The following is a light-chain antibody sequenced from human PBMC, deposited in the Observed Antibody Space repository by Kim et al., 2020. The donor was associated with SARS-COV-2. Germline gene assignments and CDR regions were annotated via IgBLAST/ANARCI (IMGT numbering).Light chain of an antibody. V-gene: IGKV1-NL1*01. CDR1: QGISNS. CDR3: QQYYNSPPT. Sequence: ASAGDRVTIACRASQGISNSLAWYQQKPGTAPKLLLYAASTLESGVPSRFSGSGSGTDYTLTISSLQPEDFATYYCQQYYNSPPTFGQGTKVDIK. J-gene: IGKJ1*01. CDR2: AAS.